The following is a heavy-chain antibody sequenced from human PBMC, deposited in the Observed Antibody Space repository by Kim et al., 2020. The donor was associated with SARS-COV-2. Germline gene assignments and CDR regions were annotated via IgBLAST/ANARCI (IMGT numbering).Heavy chain of an antibody. Sequence: GGSLRLSCAASGFTFDDYAMHWVRQAPGKGLEWVSGISRDSGSIGYADSVKGRFTISRDNAKNSLYLQMNSLRAEDTALYYCAKDQNYGGNSADVDYWGQGTLVTVSS. CDR1: GFTFDDYA. D-gene: IGHD4-17*01. CDR3: AKDQNYGGNSADVDY. V-gene: IGHV3-9*01. CDR2: ISRDSGSI. J-gene: IGHJ4*02.